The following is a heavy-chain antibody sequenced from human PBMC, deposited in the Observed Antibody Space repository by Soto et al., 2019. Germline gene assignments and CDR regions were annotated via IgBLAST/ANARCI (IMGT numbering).Heavy chain of an antibody. Sequence: QVQLQESGPGLVKPSQTLSLTCTVSGGSISSGGYYWSWIRQHPGKGLEWIGYIYYSGSTYYNPSLKSRVTISVDTSKNQSSLKLSSVTAADTAVYYCARSGYSYYYYGMDVWGQGTTVTVSS. CDR1: GGSISSGGYY. J-gene: IGHJ6*02. CDR2: IYYSGST. V-gene: IGHV4-31*03. CDR3: ARSGYSYYYYGMDV.